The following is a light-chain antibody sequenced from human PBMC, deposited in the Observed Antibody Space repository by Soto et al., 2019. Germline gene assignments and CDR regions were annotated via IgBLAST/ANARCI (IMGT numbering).Light chain of an antibody. V-gene: IGKV1-5*03. CDR2: KAS. Sequence: DIQMTQSPSTLSGSVGDRVTITWRASQTISSWLAWYQQKPGKAPKLLIYKASTLKSGVPSRFSGSGSGTEFTLTISCLQSEDFATYYCQQYYSYPRTFGQGTKVDI. J-gene: IGKJ1*01. CDR3: QQYYSYPRT. CDR1: QTISSW.